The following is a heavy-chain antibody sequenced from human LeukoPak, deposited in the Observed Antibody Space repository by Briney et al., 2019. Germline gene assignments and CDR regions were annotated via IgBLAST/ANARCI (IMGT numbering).Heavy chain of an antibody. CDR2: IYHSGST. V-gene: IGHV4-38-2*01. CDR1: GDSFSGYY. J-gene: IGHJ5*02. D-gene: IGHD6-13*01. CDR3: ARAYSSSWYFNWFDP. Sequence: SETLSLTCAVYGDSFSGYYRGWIRQPPGKGLEWIGTIYHSGSTYYNASLESRVTISVDTSKNQFSLKLSSVTAADTAVYYCARAYSSSWYFNWFDPWGQGTLVTVSS.